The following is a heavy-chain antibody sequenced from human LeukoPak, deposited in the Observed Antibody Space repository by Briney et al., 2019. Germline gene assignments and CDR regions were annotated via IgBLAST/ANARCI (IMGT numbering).Heavy chain of an antibody. D-gene: IGHD3-22*01. CDR2: IWYDGSNK. J-gene: IGHJ4*02. CDR3: AKGRYDSSGYYLDF. CDR1: GFIFSNYG. Sequence: GGSLRLSCTASGFIFSNYGLHWVRQAPGKGLEGVAFIWYDGSNKYYGDSVKGRFTISRDNSKNTVWLQMNSLRPEDTAVYYCAKGRYDSSGYYLDFWGQGTLVTVSS. V-gene: IGHV3-30*02.